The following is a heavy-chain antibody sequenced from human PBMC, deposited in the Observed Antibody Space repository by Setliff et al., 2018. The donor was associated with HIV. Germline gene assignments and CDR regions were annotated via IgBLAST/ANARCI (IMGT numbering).Heavy chain of an antibody. Sequence: HPGGSLRLSCAASGFTFSTYAMGWVRQAPGKGLEWVSTVGAVGAPTHYAESVKGRFTISKDNSKNTLYLQMSSLRDEDTAVYYCAKVFAYGVDGFDIWGQGTMVTVSS. V-gene: IGHV3-23*01. D-gene: IGHD4-17*01. CDR2: VGAVGAPT. CDR3: AKVFAYGVDGFDI. J-gene: IGHJ3*02. CDR1: GFTFSTYA.